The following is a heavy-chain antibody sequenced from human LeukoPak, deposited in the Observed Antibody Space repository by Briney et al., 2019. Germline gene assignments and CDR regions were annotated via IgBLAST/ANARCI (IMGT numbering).Heavy chain of an antibody. V-gene: IGHV4-39*02. CDR2: IYSIGGT. CDR1: GDSITNNLHY. D-gene: IGHD1-1*01. Sequence: PSETLSLICTVSGDSITNNLHYWGWTRQPPGKGLEWISSIYSIGGTFYNPSLKSRVTMSMDTSKNHFSLRLTSVTAADTAVFYCARFVIGTTAFDHWGQGILVIVSS. J-gene: IGHJ4*02. CDR3: ARFVIGTTAFDH.